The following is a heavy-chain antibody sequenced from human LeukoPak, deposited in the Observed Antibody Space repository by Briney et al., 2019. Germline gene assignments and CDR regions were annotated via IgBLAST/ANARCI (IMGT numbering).Heavy chain of an antibody. CDR3: ARGGSRFDP. J-gene: IGHJ5*02. V-gene: IGHV3-7*05. CDR1: GFTFSNFY. CDR2: IKDDGGTR. D-gene: IGHD3-10*01. Sequence: PGGSLRLSCRASGFTFSNFYMSWLRQAPGKRLEWVANIKDDGGTRYYADSVKGRFTISRDNAENSLYLQMTGLRAEDTAVYYCARGGSRFDPWGQGTLVTVAS.